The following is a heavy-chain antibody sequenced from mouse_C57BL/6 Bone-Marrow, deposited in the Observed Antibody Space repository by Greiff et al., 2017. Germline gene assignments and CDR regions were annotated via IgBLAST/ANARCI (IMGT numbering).Heavy chain of an antibody. CDR2: INPNNGGT. D-gene: IGHD2-1*01. V-gene: IGHV1-18*01. CDR3: AGIYYGNYD. J-gene: IGHJ2*01. CDR1: GYPFTAYN. Sequence: EVQLQQSGPELVKPGASVTIPCTASGYPFTAYNMDWVKQSHGKSLEWIGDINPNNGGTIYNQKFKGKATLTVDKSSSTAYMELRSLTSEDSAVYYCAGIYYGNYDWGQGTTLTVAS.